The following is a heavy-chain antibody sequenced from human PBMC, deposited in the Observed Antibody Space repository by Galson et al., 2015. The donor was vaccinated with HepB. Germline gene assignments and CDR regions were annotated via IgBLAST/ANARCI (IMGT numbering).Heavy chain of an antibody. CDR2: IIPMFDTA. CDR1: GGTFGNYA. CDR3: AGYTSGTSGILDYWYFDL. Sequence: SAKVSCKASGGTFGNYAINWVRQAPGQGLEWMGGIIPMFDTANYKQKFQGRVTITADESTRTVYMELSSLRYEDRAMYYCAGYTSGTSGILDYWYFDLWGRGTLVTVSS. V-gene: IGHV1-69*13. D-gene: IGHD2-2*02. J-gene: IGHJ2*01.